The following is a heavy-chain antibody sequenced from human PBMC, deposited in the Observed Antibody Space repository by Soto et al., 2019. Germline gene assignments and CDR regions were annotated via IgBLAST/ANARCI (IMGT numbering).Heavy chain of an antibody. Sequence: QVQLQESGPGLVEPSGTLSLTCAVSGASVSSPHWWSWVRQPPGKGLEWIGEIFHSGSTNHNPSLTSRCTISVDTPQNHFSLRRTSVTAADTAVYYCASSTVWWRLGYWGQGTLVTVSS. CDR1: GASVSSPHW. V-gene: IGHV4-4*02. J-gene: IGHJ4*02. CDR2: IFHSGST. CDR3: ASSTVWWRLGY. D-gene: IGHD6-19*01.